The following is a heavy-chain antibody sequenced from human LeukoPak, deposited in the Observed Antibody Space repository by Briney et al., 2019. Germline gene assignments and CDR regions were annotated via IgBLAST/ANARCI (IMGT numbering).Heavy chain of an antibody. V-gene: IGHV3-20*04. J-gene: IGHJ4*02. CDR1: GFAFYDYG. CDR3: VRVGGASFGVVITYLDY. D-gene: IGHD3-3*01. Sequence: GGSLRLSCEVAGFAFYDYGVIWVRKTPGEGLQWVAGINWRGGITGYGDSLKGRFTISRTNAKNSVYLEMSSLRAEDTALYYCVRVGGASFGVVITYLDYWGQGTLVTVSS. CDR2: INWRGGIT.